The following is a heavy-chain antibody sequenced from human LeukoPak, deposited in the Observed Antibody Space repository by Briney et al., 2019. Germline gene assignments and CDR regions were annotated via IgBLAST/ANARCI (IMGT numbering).Heavy chain of an antibody. CDR2: IIPILGTA. D-gene: IGHD2-2*01. V-gene: IGHV1-69*13. CDR3: AREVVPAATQGHYYYYYGMDV. CDR1: GGTFSSYA. Sequence: SVKVSCKASGGTFSSYAISWVRQAPGQGLEWMGGIIPILGTANYAQKFQGRVTITADESTSTAYMELSSLRSEDTAVYYCAREVVPAATQGHYYYYYGMDVWGQGTTVTVSS. J-gene: IGHJ6*02.